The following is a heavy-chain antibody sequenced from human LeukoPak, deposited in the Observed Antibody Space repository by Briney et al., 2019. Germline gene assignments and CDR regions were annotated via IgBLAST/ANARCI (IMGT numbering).Heavy chain of an antibody. J-gene: IGHJ5*02. CDR2: IYYSGST. D-gene: IGHD3-22*01. V-gene: IGHV4-31*03. Sequence: SETLSLTCTVSGGSISSGGYYWSWIRQHPGKGLEWIGYIYYSGSTYYNPSLKSRVTISVDTSKNQFSLKLSSVTAADTAVYYCARGGTVYYYDRGRWFDPWGQGTLVTVSS. CDR3: ARGGTVYYYDRGRWFDP. CDR1: GGSISSGGYY.